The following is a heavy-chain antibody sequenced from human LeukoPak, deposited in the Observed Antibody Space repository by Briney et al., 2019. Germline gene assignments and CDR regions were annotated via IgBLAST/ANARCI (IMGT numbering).Heavy chain of an antibody. J-gene: IGHJ4*02. Sequence: PGGFLRLSCAASGFTFSSYWMHWVRQAPGKGLVWVSRISSDGTATRYADSVKGRFTISRDNAKNTLFLQMNSLRAEDTAVYYCARDNNWNYPDFWGQGTLVTVSS. CDR2: ISSDGTAT. CDR3: ARDNNWNYPDF. D-gene: IGHD1-7*01. V-gene: IGHV3-74*01. CDR1: GFTFSSYW.